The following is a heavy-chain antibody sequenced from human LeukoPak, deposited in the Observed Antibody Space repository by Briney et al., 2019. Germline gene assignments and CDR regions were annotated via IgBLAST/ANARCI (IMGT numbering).Heavy chain of an antibody. CDR2: IYSGGGT. CDR1: GFAVRSNY. D-gene: IGHD3-22*01. Sequence: GGSLRLSCAASGFAVRSNYMSWVTLAPGEGLEWDSVIYSGGGTYYANSVKGRFTISRDNSKNTLYLQMNSLRAEDTAVYYCARGGRYYESSGYYHDAFDIWGQGTMVTVSS. CDR3: ARGGRYYESSGYYHDAFDI. V-gene: IGHV3-53*01. J-gene: IGHJ3*02.